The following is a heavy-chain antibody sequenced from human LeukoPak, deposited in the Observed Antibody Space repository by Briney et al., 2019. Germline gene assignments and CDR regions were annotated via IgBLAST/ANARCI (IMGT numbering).Heavy chain of an antibody. V-gene: IGHV4-34*01. CDR1: GGSFSGYY. J-gene: IGHJ2*01. CDR2: INHSGST. Sequence: PSETLSLTCAVYGGSFSGYYWSWIRQPPGKGLEWIGEINHSGSTNYNPSLKSRVTISVDTSKNQFSLKLSSVTAADTAVYYCARARHNIHNGWAWYFDLWGRGTLVTVSS. CDR3: ARARHNIHNGWAWYFDL. D-gene: IGHD6-19*01.